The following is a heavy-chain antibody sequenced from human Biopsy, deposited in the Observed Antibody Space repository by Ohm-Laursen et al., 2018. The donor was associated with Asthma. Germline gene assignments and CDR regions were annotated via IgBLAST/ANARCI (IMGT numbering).Heavy chain of an antibody. Sequence: TLSLTCTVSGGSINNFYWSWIRQPPGKGLESIGHVYYSGSTNYNPSLKSRVTISIDASKNQFSLSLTSVTAADTAVYYCARASVAASSNWFDPWGQGTLVTVSS. D-gene: IGHD6-19*01. V-gene: IGHV4-59*08. J-gene: IGHJ5*02. CDR1: GGSINNFY. CDR3: ARASVAASSNWFDP. CDR2: VYYSGST.